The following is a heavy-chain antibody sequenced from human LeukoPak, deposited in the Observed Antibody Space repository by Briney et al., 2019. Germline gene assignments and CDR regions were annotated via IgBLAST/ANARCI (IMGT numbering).Heavy chain of an antibody. CDR3: AKVGYDILTGYYGLDY. D-gene: IGHD3-9*01. Sequence: PGGSLRLSCAASGFTFSSYGMHWVCQAPGKGLEWVAFIRYDGSNKYYADSVKGRFTISRDNSKNTLYLQMNSLRAEDTAVYYCAKVGYDILTGYYGLDYWGQGTLVTVSS. CDR2: IRYDGSNK. V-gene: IGHV3-30*02. J-gene: IGHJ4*02. CDR1: GFTFSSYG.